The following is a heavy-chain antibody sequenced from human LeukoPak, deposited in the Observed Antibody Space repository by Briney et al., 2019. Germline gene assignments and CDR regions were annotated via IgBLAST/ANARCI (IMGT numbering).Heavy chain of an antibody. V-gene: IGHV3-21*01. CDR1: GFTFSDYS. D-gene: IGHD6-13*01. J-gene: IGHJ4*02. CDR2: ISSSGGYI. CDR3: ARGRGSWYGVYFDY. Sequence: GGSLRLSCAASGFTFSDYSMNWVRQAPGQGLEWVSSISSSGGYIYYADSVKGRFTISRDNAKNSLYLQMNSLRTEDTAVYYCARGRGSWYGVYFDYWGQGTLVTVSS.